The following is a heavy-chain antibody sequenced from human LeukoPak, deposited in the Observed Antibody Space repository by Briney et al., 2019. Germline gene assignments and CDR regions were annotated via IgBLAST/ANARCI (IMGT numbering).Heavy chain of an antibody. CDR2: FDPEDGET. CDR3: ATGRRLAYYYDSSGYFGPFDI. V-gene: IGHV1-24*01. D-gene: IGHD3-22*01. J-gene: IGHJ3*02. Sequence: ASVKVSCKVSGYTLTELSMHWVRQAPGKGLEWMGGFDPEDGETIYAQKFQGRVTMTEDTSTDTAYMELCSLRSEDTAVYYCATGRRLAYYYDSSGYFGPFDIWGQGTMVTVSS. CDR1: GYTLTELS.